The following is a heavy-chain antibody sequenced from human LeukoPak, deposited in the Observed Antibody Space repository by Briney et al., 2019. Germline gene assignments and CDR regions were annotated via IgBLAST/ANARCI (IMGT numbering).Heavy chain of an antibody. CDR3: AREGRSATDGY. D-gene: IGHD3-16*01. V-gene: IGHV4-4*07. CDR1: GGSLSSSY. CDR2: ISGSGST. J-gene: IGHJ4*02. Sequence: SETLSLTCTVSGGSLSSSYWSWIRQPAGKGLERIGRISGSGSTNYNPSLMSRVTMSVDTSKNHFSLQLSSVTAADTAVYYCAREGRSATDGYWGQGTLVTVSS.